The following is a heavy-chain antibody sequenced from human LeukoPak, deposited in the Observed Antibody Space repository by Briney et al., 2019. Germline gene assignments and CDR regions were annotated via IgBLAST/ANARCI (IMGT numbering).Heavy chain of an antibody. D-gene: IGHD4-11*01. V-gene: IGHV1-18*01. CDR1: GYTFTSYG. Sequence: GASVKVSCKASGYTFTSYGISWVRQAPGQGLEWMGWISAYNGNTNYAQKLQGRVTMTTDTYTSTAYMELRSLRSDDTAVYYCASRAYSRDYYYYYYMDVWGKGTTVTASS. J-gene: IGHJ6*03. CDR2: ISAYNGNT. CDR3: ASRAYSRDYYYYYYMDV.